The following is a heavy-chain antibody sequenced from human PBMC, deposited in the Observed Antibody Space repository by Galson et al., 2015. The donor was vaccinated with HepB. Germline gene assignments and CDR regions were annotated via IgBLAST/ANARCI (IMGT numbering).Heavy chain of an antibody. Sequence: SVKVSCKASGYSITDYYIHWVRQAPGQGLEWMAWINPNSGDTKFAQNFQGRVTVTSDTSISTAYMEITSLTSDDTAVYYCARRGGYFDFWGQGTLVTVSS. D-gene: IGHD3-16*01. J-gene: IGHJ4*02. CDR1: GYSITDYY. CDR2: INPNSGDT. CDR3: ARRGGYFDF. V-gene: IGHV1-2*02.